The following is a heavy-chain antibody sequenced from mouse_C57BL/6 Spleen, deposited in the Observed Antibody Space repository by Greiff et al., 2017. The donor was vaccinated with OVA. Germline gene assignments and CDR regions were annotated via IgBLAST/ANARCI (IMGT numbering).Heavy chain of an antibody. CDR3: ARHTEYGAMDY. D-gene: IGHD5-1*01. CDR1: EYEFPSHD. V-gene: IGHV5-2*01. CDR2: INSDGGST. Sequence: DVHLVESGGGLVQPGESLKLSCESNEYEFPSHDMSWVRKTPEKRLELVAAINSDGGSTLYPDPMERRFIIPRDNTKKTLYLQMSSLRSEDTAVYYCARHTEYGAMDYWGQGTSVTVSS. J-gene: IGHJ4*01.